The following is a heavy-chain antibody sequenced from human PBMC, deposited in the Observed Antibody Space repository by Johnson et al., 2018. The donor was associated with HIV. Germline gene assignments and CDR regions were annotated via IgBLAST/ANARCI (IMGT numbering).Heavy chain of an antibody. J-gene: IGHJ3*02. CDR3: ARDRPDNNGSGSLGAFDI. V-gene: IGHV3-30*02. D-gene: IGHD3-10*01. Sequence: QVQLVESGGGVVQPGMFVRLSCAASGLNFSDYCMHWVRQAPGKGLEWVAFIRYDGSNKYYADSVKGRFTISRDNSKNTLYLQMNSLTTEDTAVYYCARDRPDNNGSGSLGAFDIWGQGTMVTVSS. CDR1: GLNFSDYC. CDR2: IRYDGSNK.